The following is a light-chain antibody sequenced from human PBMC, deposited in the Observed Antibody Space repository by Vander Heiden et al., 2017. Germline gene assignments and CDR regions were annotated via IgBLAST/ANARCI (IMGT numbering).Light chain of an antibody. CDR3: QQRSNWWT. J-gene: IGKJ1*01. Sequence: EIVLTQSPATLSLSPGERATLSCRASQSVSSYLAWYQQKPGQAPRLLIYDASNRATGIPARFSGSGSGTDFTLTISSLEPEDFAVYYCQQRSNWWTFGQGTKVXIK. CDR1: QSVSSY. CDR2: DAS. V-gene: IGKV3-11*01.